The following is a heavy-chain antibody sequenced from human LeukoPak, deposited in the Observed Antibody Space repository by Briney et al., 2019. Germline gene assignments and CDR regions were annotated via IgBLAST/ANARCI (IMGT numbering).Heavy chain of an antibody. CDR2: IYYSGST. D-gene: IGHD1-26*01. J-gene: IGHJ3*02. CDR1: GGSISSSSYY. CDR3: ARVSFKSRSSPFGAFDI. Sequence: SDTLSLTCTVSGGSISSSSYYWGWIRQPPGRGLEWIGSIYYSGSTYYNPSLKSRVTISVDTSKNQFSLKLSSVTAADTAVYYCARVSFKSRSSPFGAFDIWGQGTMVTVSS. V-gene: IGHV4-39*07.